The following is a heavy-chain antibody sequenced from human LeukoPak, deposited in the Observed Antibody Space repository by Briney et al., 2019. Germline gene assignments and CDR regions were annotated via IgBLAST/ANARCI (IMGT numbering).Heavy chain of an antibody. V-gene: IGHV1-3*01. D-gene: IGHD5-12*01. J-gene: IGHJ4*02. Sequence: ASVKVSCKASGYTFTSYAMHWVRQAPGQRLEWMGWINAGNGNTKYSQKFQGRVTITRDTSASTAYMELSSLRSEDTAVYYCATGAHSGYDLGDYWGQGTLVTVSS. CDR3: ATGAHSGYDLGDY. CDR2: INAGNGNT. CDR1: GYTFTSYA.